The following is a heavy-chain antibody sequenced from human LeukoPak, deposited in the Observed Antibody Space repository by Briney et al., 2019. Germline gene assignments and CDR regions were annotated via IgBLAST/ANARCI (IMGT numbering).Heavy chain of an antibody. D-gene: IGHD2-2*02. CDR2: MNLNSGNT. CDR1: GYTVTSYD. Sequence: ASVKVSCKASGYTVTSYDINWVRQATGQGLEWMGWMNLNSGNTGYAQKFQGRVTMTRNTSISTAYMELSSLRSEDTAVYYCARGFGYCSSTSSYSYYYYGMDVWGQGTTVAVSS. J-gene: IGHJ6*02. V-gene: IGHV1-8*01. CDR3: ARGFGYCSSTSSYSYYYYGMDV.